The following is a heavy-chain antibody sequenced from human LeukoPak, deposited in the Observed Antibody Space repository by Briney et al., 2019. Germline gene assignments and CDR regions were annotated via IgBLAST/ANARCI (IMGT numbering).Heavy chain of an antibody. D-gene: IGHD6-13*01. CDR1: GFTFTSYA. V-gene: IGHV3-23*01. CDR3: AKDRYSSSGNWFDP. Sequence: GGSLRLSCAVSGFTFTSYAMTWVPQAPSKGLQQPSAISGRGGSTYYADSVKGRFTITRDNSKNTLYLQMNSLRAEDTAVYYCAKDRYSSSGNWFDPWGQGTLVSVSS. J-gene: IGHJ5*02. CDR2: ISGRGGST.